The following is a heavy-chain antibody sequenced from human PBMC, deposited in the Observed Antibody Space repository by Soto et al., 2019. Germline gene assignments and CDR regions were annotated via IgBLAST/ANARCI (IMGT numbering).Heavy chain of an antibody. V-gene: IGHV3-7*01. CDR1: GFTFSSYW. CDR2: IKQDGSEK. D-gene: IGHD2-15*01. CDR3: ARPRGVYCSGGSCWGVDP. Sequence: EVQLVESGGGLVQPGGSLRLSCAASGFTFSSYWMSWVRQAPGKGLEWVANIKQDGSEKYYVDSVKGRFTISRDNAKNSLYLQMNSLRAEDTAVYYCARPRGVYCSGGSCWGVDPWGQGTLVTVSS. J-gene: IGHJ5*02.